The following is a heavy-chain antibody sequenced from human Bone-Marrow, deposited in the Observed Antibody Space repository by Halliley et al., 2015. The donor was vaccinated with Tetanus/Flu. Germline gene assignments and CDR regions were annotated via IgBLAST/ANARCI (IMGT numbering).Heavy chain of an antibody. V-gene: IGHV4-31*02. D-gene: IGHD3-10*01. CDR3: ARQGEIARGVISYIES. Sequence: GFFSYSGGTFYNPSLESRVSMSVDTSRNQFFLRLTSVTAADTAVYYCARQGEIARGVISYIESWGQGTLVTVSS. J-gene: IGHJ4*02. CDR2: FSYSGGT.